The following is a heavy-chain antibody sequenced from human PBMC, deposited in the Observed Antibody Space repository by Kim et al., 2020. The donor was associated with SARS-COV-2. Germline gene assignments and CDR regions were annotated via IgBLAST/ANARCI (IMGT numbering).Heavy chain of an antibody. CDR2: IYYSGST. Sequence: SETLSLTCTVSGGSISSGGYYWSWIRQHPGKGLEWIGYIYYSGSTYYNPSLKSRVTISVDTSKNQFSLKLSSVTAADTAVYFCARIGSGKWFGELLHIVYWGQGTLVTVSS. J-gene: IGHJ4*02. D-gene: IGHD3-10*01. CDR1: GGSISSGGYY. V-gene: IGHV4-31*03. CDR3: ARIGSGKWFGELLHIVY.